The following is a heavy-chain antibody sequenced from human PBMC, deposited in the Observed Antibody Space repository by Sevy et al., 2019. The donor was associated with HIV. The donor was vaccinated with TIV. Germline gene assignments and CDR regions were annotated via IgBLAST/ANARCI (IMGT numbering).Heavy chain of an antibody. CDR1: GFTFNNYA. J-gene: IGHJ4*02. D-gene: IGHD5-12*01. Sequence: GGSLRLSCAASGFTFNNYAMSWVRQAPGKGLEWVSGISGSGLTTYYADSVKGRFTISRDNSKNTLYLQMNGLRVEDTAVYYCARDGYNYVDYYFDYWGQGTLVTVSS. CDR3: ARDGYNYVDYYFDY. CDR2: ISGSGLTT. V-gene: IGHV3-23*01.